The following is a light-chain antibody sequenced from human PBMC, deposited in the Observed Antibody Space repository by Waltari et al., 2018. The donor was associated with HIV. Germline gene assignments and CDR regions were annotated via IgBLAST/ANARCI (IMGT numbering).Light chain of an antibody. CDR2: KAS. J-gene: IGKJ1*01. CDR1: QSINRW. Sequence: DIQMTQSPSTLSASVGDRVAITCRASQSINRWLAWYQQKPGKAPNLLIYKASTLESGVPSRFSGSGSGTEFTLTFTSLQPDDFATYYCQQYHSYPGTFGQGTKVEIK. V-gene: IGKV1-5*03. CDR3: QQYHSYPGT.